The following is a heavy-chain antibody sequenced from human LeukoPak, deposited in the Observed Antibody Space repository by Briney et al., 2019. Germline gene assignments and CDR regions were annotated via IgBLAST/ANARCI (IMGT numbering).Heavy chain of an antibody. CDR1: GFTSSSYA. Sequence: GGSLRLSCAASGFTSSSYAMSWVRQAPGKGLEWVSGISGGGGSTYYADSVKGRSTISRDISKNTLYLQMNSLRAEDTAVYYCAKGATAMESFDCWGQGTLVTVSS. V-gene: IGHV3-23*01. CDR2: ISGGGGST. D-gene: IGHD5-18*01. J-gene: IGHJ4*02. CDR3: AKGATAMESFDC.